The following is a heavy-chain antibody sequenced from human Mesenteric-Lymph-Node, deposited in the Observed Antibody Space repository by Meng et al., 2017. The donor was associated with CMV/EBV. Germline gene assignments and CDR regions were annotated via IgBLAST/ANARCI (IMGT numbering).Heavy chain of an antibody. V-gene: IGHV1-2*02. J-gene: IGHJ4*02. CDR1: GYTFTGYY. CDR3: ARDQGGAGTIFGVEN. CDR2: TNPNSGGT. Sequence: ASVKVSCKASGYTFTGYYMHWVRQAPGQGLEWMGWTNPNSGGTNYAQKFQGRVTMTRDTSISTAYMELSRLRSDDTAVYYCARDQGGAGTIFGVENWGQGTLVTVSS. D-gene: IGHD3-3*01.